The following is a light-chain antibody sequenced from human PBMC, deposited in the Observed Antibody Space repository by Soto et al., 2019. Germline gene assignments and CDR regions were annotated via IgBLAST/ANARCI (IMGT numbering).Light chain of an antibody. J-gene: IGKJ1*01. CDR3: HQYGGSPRT. V-gene: IGKV3-20*01. CDR1: QSVSSSY. CDR2: GAS. Sequence: EIVLTQSPGTLSLSPGERATLSCRASQSVSSSYLAWYQQKHGQAPRLLIYGASSRATGIPDRFSGSGSGTDFTLTISRLEPEDFAVYYFHQYGGSPRTLGQGTQVEVK.